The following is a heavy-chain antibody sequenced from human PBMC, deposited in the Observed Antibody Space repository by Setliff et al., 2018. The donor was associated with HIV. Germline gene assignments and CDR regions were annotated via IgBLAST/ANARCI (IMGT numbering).Heavy chain of an antibody. Sequence: SETLSLTCTVSGGSIWNYYWSWIRQPPGKGLEWIGTIYYSGSTYYNPSLKSRVTISVDTSKNHFSLKLSSVTAADTAVYYCASGEYSYGYRFDYWGQGTLVTVSS. V-gene: IGHV4-39*07. CDR3: ASGEYSYGYRFDY. CDR2: IYYSGST. J-gene: IGHJ4*02. D-gene: IGHD5-18*01. CDR1: GGSIWNYY.